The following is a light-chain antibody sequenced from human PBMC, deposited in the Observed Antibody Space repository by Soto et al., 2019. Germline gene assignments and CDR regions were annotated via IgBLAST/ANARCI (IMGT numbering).Light chain of an antibody. V-gene: IGLV2-8*01. CDR2: EVS. Sequence: QSVLTQPPSASGSPGQSATISCTGTSSDVGGYNYVSWYQQYPGKAPKLMIYEVSKRPSGVPDRFSGSKSGNTASLTVSGLQAEDEADYYCCSYAGRNREVFGTGTKVTVL. CDR3: CSYAGRNREV. CDR1: SSDVGGYNY. J-gene: IGLJ1*01.